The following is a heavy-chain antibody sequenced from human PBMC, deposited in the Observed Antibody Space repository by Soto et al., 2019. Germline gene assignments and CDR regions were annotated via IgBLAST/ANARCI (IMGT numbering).Heavy chain of an antibody. Sequence: SETLSLTCTVSGGSISSGGYYWSWIRQHPGKGLEWIGYIYYSGSTYYNPSLKSRVTISVDTSKNQFSLKLSSVTAADTAVYYCARDWIGLGELPTGPWGQGNLVTVSS. CDR3: ARDWIGLGELPTGP. J-gene: IGHJ5*02. V-gene: IGHV4-31*03. CDR2: IYYSGST. D-gene: IGHD3-10*01. CDR1: GGSISSGGYY.